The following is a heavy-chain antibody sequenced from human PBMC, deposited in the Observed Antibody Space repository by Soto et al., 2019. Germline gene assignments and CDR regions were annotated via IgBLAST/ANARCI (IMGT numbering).Heavy chain of an antibody. V-gene: IGHV4-39*01. D-gene: IGHD3-3*01. CDR3: ASRSFVFWSRYYLYFVF. CDR1: GGSLSSSSNY. J-gene: IGHJ4*02. Sequence: SETLSLTCTVSGGSLSSSSNYWGWIRQPPGKGLEWIGSIYYSGSTYYNPSLRSRVTISVDTSKNQFSLKLSSVTAADTAVYYCASRSFVFWSRYYLYFVFWGQGTLVTVSS. CDR2: IYYSGST.